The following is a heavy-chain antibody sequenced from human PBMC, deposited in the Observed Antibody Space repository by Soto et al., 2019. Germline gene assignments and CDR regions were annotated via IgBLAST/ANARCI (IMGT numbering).Heavy chain of an antibody. J-gene: IGHJ6*02. V-gene: IGHV4-34*01. D-gene: IGHD3-22*01. Sequence: SETLSLTCAVYGGSFSGYYWSWIRQPPGKGLEWIGEINHSGSTNCNPSLKSRVTISVDTSKNQFSLKLSSVTAADTAVYYCARGGLWYYYDSSGYRPSVYYGMDVWGQGTTVTVS. CDR1: GGSFSGYY. CDR2: INHSGST. CDR3: ARGGLWYYYDSSGYRPSVYYGMDV.